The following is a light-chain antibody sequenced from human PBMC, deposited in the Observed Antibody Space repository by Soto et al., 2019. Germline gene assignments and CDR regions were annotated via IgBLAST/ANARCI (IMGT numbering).Light chain of an antibody. Sequence: EIVLTQSPGTLSLSPGDRATLSCRASQSVSSNFLAWYQQKPGQAPRLLIYGASSRATGIPDRFSGSGSGTDFTLTISRLEPEDFAMYFCQQYGSSPFTFGPGTKVDIK. CDR1: QSVSSNF. CDR2: GAS. J-gene: IGKJ3*01. V-gene: IGKV3-20*01. CDR3: QQYGSSPFT.